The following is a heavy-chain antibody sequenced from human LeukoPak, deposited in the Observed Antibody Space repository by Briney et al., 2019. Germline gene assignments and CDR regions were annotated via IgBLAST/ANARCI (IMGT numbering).Heavy chain of an antibody. Sequence: SETLSLTCTVSGGSISSGDYYWSWIRQPPGKGLEWIGYIYYSGSTYYNPSLKSRVTISVDTSKNQFSLKLSSVTAADTAVYYCARDRVDITTRGAFDIWGQGTMVTVSS. J-gene: IGHJ3*02. CDR1: GGSISSGDYY. CDR3: ARDRVDITTRGAFDI. CDR2: IYYSGST. V-gene: IGHV4-30-4*02. D-gene: IGHD3-22*01.